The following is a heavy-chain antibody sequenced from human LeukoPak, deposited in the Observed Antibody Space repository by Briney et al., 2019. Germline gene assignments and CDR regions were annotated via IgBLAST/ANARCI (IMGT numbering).Heavy chain of an antibody. J-gene: IGHJ4*02. Sequence: GGSLRLSCAASGFTFSTYWMHWVRQAPGKGLVWVSQINTDGNSTTYADSVKGRFTVSRDNAKNTLYLQMNSLRAEDTAVYYCARELASGDWGQGTLITVSS. CDR1: GFTFSTYW. D-gene: IGHD6-13*01. V-gene: IGHV3-74*01. CDR2: INTDGNST. CDR3: ARELASGD.